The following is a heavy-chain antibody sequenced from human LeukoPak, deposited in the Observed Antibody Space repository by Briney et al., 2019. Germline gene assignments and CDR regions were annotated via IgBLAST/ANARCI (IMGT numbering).Heavy chain of an antibody. CDR1: GGSFSGYY. CDR3: ARHTSNYGDADY. CDR2: INHSGST. Sequence: SETLSLTCAVYGGSFSGYYWSWIRQPPGKGLEWIGEINHSGSTNYNPSLKSRVTISVDTSKNQFSLKLSSVTAADTAVYYCARHTSNYGDADYWGQGTLVTVSS. D-gene: IGHD4-17*01. V-gene: IGHV4-34*01. J-gene: IGHJ4*02.